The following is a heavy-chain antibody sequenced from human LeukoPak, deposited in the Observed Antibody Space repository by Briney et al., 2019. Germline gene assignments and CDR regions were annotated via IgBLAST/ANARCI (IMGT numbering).Heavy chain of an antibody. CDR3: ARHHFTYLFHYSYGLDY. J-gene: IGHJ4*02. V-gene: IGHV4-34*01. CDR2: INHSGST. D-gene: IGHD5-18*01. CDR1: GGSFSGYY. Sequence: SETLSLTCAVYGGSFSGYYWGWIRQPPGKGLEWIGEINHSGSTNYNPSLKSRVTISVDTSKNQFSLKLSSVTAADTAVYYCARHHFTYLFHYSYGLDYWGQGTLVTVSS.